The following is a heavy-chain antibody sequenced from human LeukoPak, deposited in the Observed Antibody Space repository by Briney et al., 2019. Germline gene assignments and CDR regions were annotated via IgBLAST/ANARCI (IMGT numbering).Heavy chain of an antibody. D-gene: IGHD6-13*01. V-gene: IGHV3-21*01. CDR2: ISSSSSYI. CDR1: GFTFSSYS. J-gene: IGHJ6*02. CDR3: ARVRPDSSSWYYYGMDV. Sequence: PGGSLRHSCAASGFTFSSYSMNWVRQAPGKGLEWVSSISSSSSYIYYADSVKGRFTISRDNAKNSLYLQMNSLRAEDTAVYYCARVRPDSSSWYYYGMDVWGQGTTVTVSS.